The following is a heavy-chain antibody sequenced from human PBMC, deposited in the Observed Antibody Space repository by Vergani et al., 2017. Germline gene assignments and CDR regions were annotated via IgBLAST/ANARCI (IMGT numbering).Heavy chain of an antibody. CDR1: GYTFTGYY. D-gene: IGHD3-10*01. J-gene: IGHJ4*02. Sequence: QVQLVQSGAEVKKPGASVKVSCKASGYTFTGYYMHWVRQAPGKGLEWMGWINPNSGGTNYAQKFQGRVTMTRDTSISTAYMELSRLRSDDPAVYYCARDLGYYGSGSVDYWGQGTLVTVSS. CDR3: ARDLGYYGSGSVDY. V-gene: IGHV1-2*02. CDR2: INPNSGGT.